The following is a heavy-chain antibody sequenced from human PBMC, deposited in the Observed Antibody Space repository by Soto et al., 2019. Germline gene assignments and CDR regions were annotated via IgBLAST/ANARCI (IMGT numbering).Heavy chain of an antibody. D-gene: IGHD3-22*01. V-gene: IGHV3-33*01. CDR1: GFTFSSYG. CDR3: ARDKGIVVVTGAFDI. Sequence: GGSLRLSCAASGFTFSSYGMRWVRQAPGKGLEWVAVIWYDGSNKYYADSVKGRFTISRDNSKNTLYLQMNSLRAEDTAVYYCARDKGIVVVTGAFDIWGQGTMVTVSS. CDR2: IWYDGSNK. J-gene: IGHJ3*02.